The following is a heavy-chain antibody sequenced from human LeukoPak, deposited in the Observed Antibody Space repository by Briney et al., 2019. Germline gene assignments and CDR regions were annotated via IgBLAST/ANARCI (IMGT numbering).Heavy chain of an antibody. CDR3: ARDNSGQYYYYMDV. V-gene: IGHV4-59*12. D-gene: IGHD6-19*01. Sequence: SETLSLTCTVSGGSISSYYWSWIRQPPGKGLEWIGYIYYSGSTNYNPSLKSRVTISVDTSKNQFSLKLSSVTAADTAVYYCARDNSGQYYYYMDVWGKGTTVTVSS. CDR1: GGSISSYY. CDR2: IYYSGST. J-gene: IGHJ6*03.